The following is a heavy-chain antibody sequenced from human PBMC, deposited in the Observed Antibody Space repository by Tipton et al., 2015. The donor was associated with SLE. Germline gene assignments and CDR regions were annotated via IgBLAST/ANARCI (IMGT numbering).Heavy chain of an antibody. Sequence: TLSLTCTVSGGSISSYYWSWIRQPPGKGLEWIGYIYYSGSTNYNPSLKSRVTISVDTSKNQFSLKLSSVTAADTAVYYCAGGGWDREWYFDLWGRGTLVTVSS. D-gene: IGHD6-19*01. J-gene: IGHJ2*01. CDR3: AGGGWDREWYFDL. CDR2: IYYSGST. CDR1: GGSISSYY. V-gene: IGHV4-59*01.